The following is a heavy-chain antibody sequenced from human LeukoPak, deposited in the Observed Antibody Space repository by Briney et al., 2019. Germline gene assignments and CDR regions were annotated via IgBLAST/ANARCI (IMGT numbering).Heavy chain of an antibody. CDR2: IYYSGST. J-gene: IGHJ4*02. CDR3: AREGVAAAGKLDY. CDR1: GGSIGSYY. Sequence: SETLSLTCTVSGGSIGSYYWSWIRQPPGKGLEWIGYIYYSGSTNYNPSLKSRVTISLDTSKNQFSMNMISVTAADTAVYYCAREGVAAAGKLDYWGQGTLVTVSS. D-gene: IGHD6-13*01. V-gene: IGHV4-59*01.